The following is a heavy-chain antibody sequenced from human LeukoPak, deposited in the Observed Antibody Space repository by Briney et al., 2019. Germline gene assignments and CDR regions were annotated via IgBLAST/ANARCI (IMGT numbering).Heavy chain of an antibody. D-gene: IGHD6-13*01. Sequence: ASVKVSCKASGYTFTSYAMNWVRQAPGQGLEWMGWINTNTGNPTHAQGFTGRFVFSLDTSVSTAYLQISSLKAEDTAVYHCVVSSSSGLFDYWGQGTLVTVSS. CDR2: INTNTGNP. CDR3: VVSSSSGLFDY. CDR1: GYTFTSYA. J-gene: IGHJ4*02. V-gene: IGHV7-4-1*02.